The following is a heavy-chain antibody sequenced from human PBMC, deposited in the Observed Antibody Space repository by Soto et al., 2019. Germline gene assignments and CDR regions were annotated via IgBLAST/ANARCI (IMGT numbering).Heavy chain of an antibody. CDR1: GFTFSSYG. CDR3: AKDQKVGLLSSEYYYYGMDV. J-gene: IGHJ6*02. V-gene: IGHV3-30*18. CDR2: ISYDGSNK. Sequence: QVQLVESGGGVVQPGRSLRLSCAASGFTFSSYGMHWVRQAPGKGLEWVAVISYDGSNKYYADSVKGRFTISRDNSKNTLYLQMNSLRAEDTAVYYCAKDQKVGLLSSEYYYYGMDVWGQGTTVTVSS. D-gene: IGHD1-7*01.